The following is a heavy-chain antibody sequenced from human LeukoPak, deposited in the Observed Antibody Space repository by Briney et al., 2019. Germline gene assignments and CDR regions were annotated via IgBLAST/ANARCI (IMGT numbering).Heavy chain of an antibody. CDR2: ISPNSGGT. D-gene: IGHD2-2*01. V-gene: IGHV1-2*02. Sequence: ASVKVSCKASGYTFTGYYMHWVRQAPGQGLEWMGWISPNSGGTNYAQKFQGRVTMTRDTSISTAYMELSRLRSDDTAVYYCARDRRYCSTSSCSAPDVWGQGTTVTVSS. CDR1: GYTFTGYY. CDR3: ARDRRYCSTSSCSAPDV. J-gene: IGHJ6*02.